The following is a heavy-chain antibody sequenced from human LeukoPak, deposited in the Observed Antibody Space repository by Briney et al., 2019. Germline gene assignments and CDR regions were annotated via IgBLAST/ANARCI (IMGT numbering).Heavy chain of an antibody. J-gene: IGHJ4*01. CDR3: AKDSPIGVVPAAFFYY. CDR2: ISGSGGSK. V-gene: IGHV3-23*01. Sequence: PGGSLRLSCAASGFTFSSYAMSWVRQAPGKGLEWVSAISGSGGSKYYADAVKGRFTISGDNSTNTLYLQMNSLSAEVTAVYYFAKDSPIGVVPAAFFYYWGHRTLVT. CDR1: GFTFSSYA. D-gene: IGHD2-15*01.